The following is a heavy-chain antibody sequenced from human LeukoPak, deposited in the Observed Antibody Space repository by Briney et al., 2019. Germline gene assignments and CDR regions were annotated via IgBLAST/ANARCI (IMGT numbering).Heavy chain of an antibody. J-gene: IGHJ6*03. CDR1: GYTFTNFG. V-gene: IGHV1-18*01. CDR2: ISAFNGNT. CDR3: AREYCSGGACYGYFYYYMDV. D-gene: IGHD2-15*01. Sequence: GASVKVSCKASGYTFTNFGINWVRQAPGQGLEWMGGISAFNGNTHYAQNLQGRVTMTTDTSTSTAYMELRSLRSDDTAVYYCAREYCSGGACYGYFYYYMDVWAKGPRSPSP.